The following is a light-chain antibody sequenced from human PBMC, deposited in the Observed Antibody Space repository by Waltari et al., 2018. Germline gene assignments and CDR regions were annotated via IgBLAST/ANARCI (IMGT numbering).Light chain of an antibody. CDR2: ASS. V-gene: IGKV1-39*01. Sequence: DIQMTQSPSSLSASVGDRVTITCRASQSISTYLHWYQQKPGKAPKLLVYASSNFQTGVSSRFSGSGSGTDFTLTISSLEPEDFATYYCQQTYGSPPTFGPGNKVAI. CDR1: QSISTY. CDR3: QQTYGSPPT. J-gene: IGKJ3*01.